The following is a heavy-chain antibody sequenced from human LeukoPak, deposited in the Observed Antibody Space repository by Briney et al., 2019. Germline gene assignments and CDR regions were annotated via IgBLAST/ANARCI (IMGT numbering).Heavy chain of an antibody. D-gene: IGHD2-15*01. J-gene: IGHJ4*02. Sequence: PGGSLRLSCAASGFTFSSYAMIWVRQAPGKGLEWVSAVSRSGGSTFYADSVKGRFTISRDNSKNTLYLQMNSLRAEDTAVYFCAKDLNSGDPRGVMDYWGQGTLVTVSS. CDR3: AKDLNSGDPRGVMDY. V-gene: IGHV3-23*01. CDR1: GFTFSSYA. CDR2: VSRSGGST.